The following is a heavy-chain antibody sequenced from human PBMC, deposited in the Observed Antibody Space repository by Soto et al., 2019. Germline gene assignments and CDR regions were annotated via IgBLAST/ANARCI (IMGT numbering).Heavy chain of an antibody. D-gene: IGHD3-3*01. Sequence: QITLNESGPTVVRPTETLTLTCRFSGFSLTTSGLGVGWIRQSPGKAPEWLALIYWDDDKRYSASLKSRLTITKDTSKNQVVLTVSDLDPTDTATYYCAHRVLRTVFGLVTTTAIYFDFWGQGTTVAVSS. CDR2: IYWDDDK. J-gene: IGHJ4*02. CDR3: AHRVLRTVFGLVTTTAIYFDF. V-gene: IGHV2-5*02. CDR1: GFSLTTSGLG.